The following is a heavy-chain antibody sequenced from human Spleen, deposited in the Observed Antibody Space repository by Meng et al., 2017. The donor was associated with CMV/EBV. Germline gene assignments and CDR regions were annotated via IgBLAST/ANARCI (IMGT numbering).Heavy chain of an antibody. Sequence: ALVKVSCKASGYTFTRYYIHWVRQAPGQGLEWMGWVNPSAGDTNYGPGFQGRVTMTTDTSIGTAYMELHGLRLDDTALYFCARGSERETYLGDFWGQGTLVTVSS. D-gene: IGHD1-26*01. J-gene: IGHJ4*02. V-gene: IGHV1-2*02. CDR2: VNPSAGDT. CDR3: ARGSERETYLGDF. CDR1: GYTFTRYY.